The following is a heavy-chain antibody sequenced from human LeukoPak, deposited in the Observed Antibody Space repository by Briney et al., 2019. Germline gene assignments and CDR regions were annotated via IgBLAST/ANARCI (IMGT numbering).Heavy chain of an antibody. CDR3: ARDCSAGSCYLVAFDI. CDR1: GFTVSSNY. J-gene: IGHJ3*02. V-gene: IGHV3-53*01. D-gene: IGHD2-15*01. CDR2: IYSGGST. Sequence: GGSLRLSCAASGFTVSSNYMSWVRQAPGKGLEWVSVIYSGGSTDYADSVKGRFTISRDNSKNTLYLQMNSLRTEDTAVYYCARDCSAGSCYLVAFDIWGQGTMVTVSS.